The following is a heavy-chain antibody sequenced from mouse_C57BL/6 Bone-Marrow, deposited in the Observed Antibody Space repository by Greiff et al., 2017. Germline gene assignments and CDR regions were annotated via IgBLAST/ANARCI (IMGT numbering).Heavy chain of an antibody. V-gene: IGHV5-4*01. CDR3: ARDYYGSSYNAMDY. CDR2: ISDGGSYT. CDR1: GFTFSSYA. J-gene: IGHJ4*01. Sequence: DVQLVESGAGLVKPGGSLKLSCAASGFTFSSYAMSWVRQTPEKRLEWVATISDGGSYTYYPDNVKGRFTISRDNAKNNLYLQISHLKSEDTAMYYCARDYYGSSYNAMDYWGQGTSVTVSS. D-gene: IGHD1-1*01.